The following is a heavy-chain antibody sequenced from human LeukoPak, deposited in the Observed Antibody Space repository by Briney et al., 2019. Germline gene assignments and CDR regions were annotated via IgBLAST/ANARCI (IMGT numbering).Heavy chain of an antibody. CDR3: TSPGADYYDILTGYGNY. Sequence: PGGSLRLSCAAYGFTFSGSAMHWVRQASGKGLEWVGRIRSKAKSYATAYAASVKGRFTISRDDYLQMNSLKTDDTAVYYCTSPGADYYDILTGYGNYWGQGTLVTVSS. D-gene: IGHD3-9*01. V-gene: IGHV3-73*01. CDR2: IRSKAKSYAT. J-gene: IGHJ4*02. CDR1: GFTFSGSA.